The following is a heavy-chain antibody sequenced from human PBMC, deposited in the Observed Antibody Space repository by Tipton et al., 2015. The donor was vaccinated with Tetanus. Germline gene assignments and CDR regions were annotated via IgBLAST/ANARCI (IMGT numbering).Heavy chain of an antibody. CDR2: VYPTGSA. J-gene: IGHJ6*02. CDR3: GRLYWGGDCFSPCYNGVDV. CDR1: GGSVSSGSDY. V-gene: IGHV4-61*09. D-gene: IGHD2-21*02. Sequence: TLSLTCIVSGGSVSSGSDYWMWIRQPPGKGLEWIGHVYPTGSAYYNPDLESRVTLSVDKSKNQFSLNMRSVTAADTAMYYCGRLYWGGDCFSPCYNGVDVWGQGATVIVSS.